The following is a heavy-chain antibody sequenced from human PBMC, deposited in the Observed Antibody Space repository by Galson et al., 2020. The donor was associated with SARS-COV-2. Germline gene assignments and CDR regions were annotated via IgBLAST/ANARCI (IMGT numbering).Heavy chain of an antibody. CDR1: GDSVSSNRAA. J-gene: IGHJ3*01. D-gene: IGHD6-13*01. CDR2: TYYRSKWYN. V-gene: IGHV6-1*01. CDR3: AARIAAAGSDAFDV. Sequence: SQTLSLTCAISGDSVSSNRAAWNWIRQSPSRGLEWLGRTYYRSKWYNDYAVSVKSRITINADTSKNQFSLQLNSVTPEDTAVYYCAARIAAAGSDAFDVWGQGTMVTVSS.